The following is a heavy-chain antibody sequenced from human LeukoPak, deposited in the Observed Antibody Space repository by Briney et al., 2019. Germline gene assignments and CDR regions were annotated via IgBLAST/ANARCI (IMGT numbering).Heavy chain of an antibody. CDR2: IYYSGST. CDR3: ASARWPTIAV. CDR1: GGSISSGGYY. Sequence: PSETLSLTCTVSGGSISSGGYYWSWIRQHPGKGLEWIGYIYYSGSTYYNPSLKSRVTISVDTSKDQFSLKLSSVAAADTAVYYCASARWPTIAVWGQGTTVTVSS. J-gene: IGHJ6*02. D-gene: IGHD2-15*01. V-gene: IGHV4-31*03.